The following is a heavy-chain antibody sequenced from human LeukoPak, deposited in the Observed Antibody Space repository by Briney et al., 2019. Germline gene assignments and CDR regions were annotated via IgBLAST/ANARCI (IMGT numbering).Heavy chain of an antibody. V-gene: IGHV3-21*01. J-gene: IGHJ4*02. Sequence: GGSLRLSCVVSGFTFSSYSMNWVRQAPGKRLEWLSSISSSSRSIYYADSVKGRFTISRDNAKNSMYLQMNSLRAEDTAVYYCARVLSRAGMATDYWGQGSLVTVSS. CDR3: ARVLSRAGMATDY. CDR1: GFTFSSYS. D-gene: IGHD5-24*01. CDR2: ISSSSRSI.